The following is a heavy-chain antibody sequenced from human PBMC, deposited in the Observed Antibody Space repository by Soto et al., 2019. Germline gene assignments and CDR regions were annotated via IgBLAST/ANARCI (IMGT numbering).Heavy chain of an antibody. J-gene: IGHJ4*02. CDR3: AKGAARYFDY. V-gene: IGHV3-9*01. CDR2: INWKSDI. D-gene: IGHD1-26*01. Sequence: PGGSLRLSCAVSGFTFDDNAMHWVRQAPEKGLEWVSGINWKSDIGYADSVKGRFTISRDNAENSLYLHMNGLRGEDTGTYYCAKGAARYFDYWGRGTLVTVSS. CDR1: GFTFDDNA.